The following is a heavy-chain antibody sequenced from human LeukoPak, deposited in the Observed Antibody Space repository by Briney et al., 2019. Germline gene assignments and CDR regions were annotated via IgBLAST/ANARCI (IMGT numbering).Heavy chain of an antibody. D-gene: IGHD3-10*01. J-gene: IGHJ4*02. CDR2: ISTTGDTK. CDR3: ARRGYGYGSGSYQTFDY. V-gene: IGHV3-11*04. Sequence: GGSLRLSCAASGFSFRDYYMSWIRQAPGKGLEWLSHISTTGDTKNYAVSVKGRFTISRDNAKNSLFLHMNSLRAEDTAVYYCARRGYGYGSGSYQTFDYWGQGTLVTVSS. CDR1: GFSFRDYY.